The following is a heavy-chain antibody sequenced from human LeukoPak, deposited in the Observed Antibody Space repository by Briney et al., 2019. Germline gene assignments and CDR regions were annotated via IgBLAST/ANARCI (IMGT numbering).Heavy chain of an antibody. CDR2: ISGSGFDT. D-gene: IGHD3-10*01. CDR3: GKAPAGDLYSY. J-gene: IGHJ4*02. Sequence: SGGSLRLSCAASGFTFRDYAMTGVRQAPGKGLEWVSTISGSGFDTYYADSVKGRFTISRDVSKNTLYLQMRSLRAEDTAMYYCGKAPAGDLYSYWGQGTPVTVSS. V-gene: IGHV3-23*01. CDR1: GFTFRDYA.